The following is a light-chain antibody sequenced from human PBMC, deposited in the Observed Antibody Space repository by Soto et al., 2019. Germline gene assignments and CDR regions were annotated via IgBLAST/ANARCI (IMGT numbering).Light chain of an antibody. CDR3: SSYTSSSTRV. CDR1: SSDVGGYNY. Sequence: QSVLTQPASVSGSPGQSITISCTGTSSDVGGYNYVSWYQQHPGKAPKLMIYEVSNRPSGVSNRFSGSKSGNTAALTISGLQAEDQADYFCSSYTSSSTRVFGTGSQGTV. J-gene: IGLJ1*01. CDR2: EVS. V-gene: IGLV2-14*01.